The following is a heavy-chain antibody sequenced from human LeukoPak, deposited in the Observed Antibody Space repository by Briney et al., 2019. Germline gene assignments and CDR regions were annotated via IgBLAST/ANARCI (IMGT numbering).Heavy chain of an antibody. CDR2: FDPEDGGT. J-gene: IGHJ4*02. V-gene: IGHV1-24*01. Sequence: GASVNVSCKVSVYTLTELAIHWVRQAPGKGLEWMGAFDPEDGGTIYAQKFQGRITLTEDTSTDTAYMELRSLRSDDTAVYYCARVYCSGGSCYSDFDYWGQGTLVTVSS. CDR1: VYTLTELA. CDR3: ARVYCSGGSCYSDFDY. D-gene: IGHD2-15*01.